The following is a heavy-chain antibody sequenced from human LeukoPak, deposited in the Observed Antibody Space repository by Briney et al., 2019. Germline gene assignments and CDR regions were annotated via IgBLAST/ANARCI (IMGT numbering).Heavy chain of an antibody. V-gene: IGHV3-48*01. J-gene: IGHJ4*02. CDR3: ARLASGSYPNYFDY. D-gene: IGHD1-26*01. CDR2: ISSSGSNI. CDR1: GFTFSSYA. Sequence: GGSLRLSCSASGFTFSSYAMHWVRQAPGKGLEWVSYISSSGSNIHYADSVKGRFTISRDTGKNSLYLQMSSLRAEDTAVYYCARLASGSYPNYFDYWGQGLLVTVSS.